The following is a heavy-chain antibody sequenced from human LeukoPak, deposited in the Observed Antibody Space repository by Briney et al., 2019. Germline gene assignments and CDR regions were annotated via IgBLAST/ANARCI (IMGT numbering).Heavy chain of an antibody. CDR3: AGNSSGWNFDY. V-gene: IGHV4-39*01. D-gene: IGHD6-19*01. CDR1: AGSISSSIYY. J-gene: IGHJ4*02. Sequence: SETLSLTCTVSAGSISSSIYYWGWIRQPPGKGLEWIGSIYYSGSTHYNPSLKGRVTISVDTSKNQFSLQLSSVTAADTAVYYCAGNSSGWNFDYWGQGTLVTVSS. CDR2: IYYSGST.